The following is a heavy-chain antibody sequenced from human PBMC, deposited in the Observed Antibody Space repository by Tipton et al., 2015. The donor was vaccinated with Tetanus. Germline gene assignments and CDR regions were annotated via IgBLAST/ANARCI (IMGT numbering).Heavy chain of an antibody. J-gene: IGHJ6*02. D-gene: IGHD3-10*01. CDR2: IFYSGST. V-gene: IGHV4-59*01. CDR3: ARGGLLWCGGLTGTAYYYYYGMDV. CDR1: GGSISSSY. Sequence: TLSLTCTVSGGSISSSYWNWIRQPPGKGLEWIGYIFYSGSTNYNPSLKSLVTISVDTSKNQFSLKLSSVTAADTAVYYCARGGLLWCGGLTGTAYYYYYGMDVWGQGTTVTVSS.